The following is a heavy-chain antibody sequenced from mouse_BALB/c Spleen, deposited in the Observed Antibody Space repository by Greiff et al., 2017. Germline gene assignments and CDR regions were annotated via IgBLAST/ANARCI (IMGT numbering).Heavy chain of an antibody. CDR2: ISSGGSYT. CDR3: TRVAGAMDY. J-gene: IGHJ4*01. Sequence: DVMLVESGGGLVKPGGSLKLSCAASGFTFSSYTMSWVRQTPEKRLEWVATISSGGSYTYYPDSVKGRFTISRDNAKNTLYLQMSSLKSEDTAMYYCTRVAGAMDYWGQGTSVTVSS. V-gene: IGHV5-6-4*01. CDR1: GFTFSSYT.